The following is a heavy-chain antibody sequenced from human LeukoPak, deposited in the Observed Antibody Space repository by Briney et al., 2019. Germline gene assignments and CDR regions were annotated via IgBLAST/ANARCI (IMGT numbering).Heavy chain of an antibody. CDR1: GFTFSSYS. CDR2: ISSSSSTI. J-gene: IGHJ6*02. D-gene: IGHD5/OR15-5a*01. CDR3: ARSNYYYGMDV. Sequence: GGSLRLSCAASGFTFSSYSMNWVRQAPGKGLEWVSYISSSSSTIYYADSVKGRFTISRDDAKNSLYLQMNSLRAEDTAVYYCARSNYYYGMDVWGQGTTVTVSS. V-gene: IGHV3-48*04.